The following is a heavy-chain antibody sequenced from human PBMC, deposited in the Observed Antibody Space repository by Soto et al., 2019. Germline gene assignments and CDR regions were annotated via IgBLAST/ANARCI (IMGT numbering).Heavy chain of an antibody. V-gene: IGHV3-48*02. CDR3: ARDPSAYYSDSSGFYSDY. J-gene: IGHJ4*02. D-gene: IGHD3-22*01. CDR2: ISGRSTTV. Sequence: GVSLRLPCAASGFTSSGYSMNWVRKALGKGLEWVSYISGRSTTVYYANSVKGRFAISRDNAKNLLYLQMNSLRDEDTAVYYCARDPSAYYSDSSGFYSDYWGQGTLVTVSS. CDR1: GFTSSGYS.